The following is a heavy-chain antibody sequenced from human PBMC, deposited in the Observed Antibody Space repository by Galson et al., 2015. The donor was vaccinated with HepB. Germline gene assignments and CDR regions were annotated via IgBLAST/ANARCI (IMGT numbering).Heavy chain of an antibody. Sequence: SLGLSCAASGFTFSSYAMSWVRQAPGKGLEWVSAISGGSGSTYYADSVKGRFTISRDYSRNTLYLQMNSLRAEDTAVYYCAREPAAAGTIDYWGQGTLVTVSS. CDR3: AREPAAAGTIDY. CDR1: GFTFSSYA. CDR2: ISGGSGST. J-gene: IGHJ4*02. V-gene: IGHV3-23*01. D-gene: IGHD6-13*01.